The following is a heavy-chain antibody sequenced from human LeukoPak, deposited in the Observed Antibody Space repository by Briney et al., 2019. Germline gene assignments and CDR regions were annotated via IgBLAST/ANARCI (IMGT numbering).Heavy chain of an antibody. CDR3: ARFRTDNWFDP. V-gene: IGHV3-11*01. CDR2: ISSSGSTI. D-gene: IGHD1-1*01. Sequence: GGSLRLSCAASGFTFSDYYMSWIRQAPGKGLEWVSYISSSGSTIYYADSVKGRFAISRDNAKNSLYLQMNSLRAEDTAVYYCARFRTDNWFDPWGQGTLVTVSS. CDR1: GFTFSDYY. J-gene: IGHJ5*02.